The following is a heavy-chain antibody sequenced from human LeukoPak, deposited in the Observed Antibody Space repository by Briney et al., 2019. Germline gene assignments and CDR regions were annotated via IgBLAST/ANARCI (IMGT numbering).Heavy chain of an antibody. J-gene: IGHJ4*02. Sequence: GGSLRLSCAASGFTFGSYAMGWVRQAPGKGLEWVSAISGSGGSTYYADSVKGRFTISRDNSKNTLYLQMNSLRAEDTAVYYCAKDLYPSGSYLSFDYWGQGTLVTVSS. CDR2: ISGSGGST. CDR3: AKDLYPSGSYLSFDY. V-gene: IGHV3-23*01. D-gene: IGHD1-26*01. CDR1: GFTFGSYA.